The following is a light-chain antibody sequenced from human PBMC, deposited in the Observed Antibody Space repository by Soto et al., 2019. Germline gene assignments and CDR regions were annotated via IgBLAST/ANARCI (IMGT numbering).Light chain of an antibody. CDR1: QSIAGN. CDR3: QQYNGWPT. Sequence: EIVMTQSPATLSVSPGERATLSCRASQSIAGNLAWYQQRPGQAPRLLIYGASTRATGVPARFSGSGSGTEFTLTISSLMSDDSAVYYCQQYNGWPTFGQGTKVDIK. CDR2: GAS. J-gene: IGKJ1*01. V-gene: IGKV3-15*01.